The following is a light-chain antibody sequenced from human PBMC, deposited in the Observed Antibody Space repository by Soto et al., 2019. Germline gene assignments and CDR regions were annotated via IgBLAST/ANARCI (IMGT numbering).Light chain of an antibody. J-gene: IGKJ1*01. CDR3: QQYGNSPRT. Sequence: EITLTQSPGTLSLSPGERATLSCRASQSVNDNHLAWHQQKPGQPPRLLIYGASNRAPGIPDRFSGSGSGAGFTLTISRLEPEDFAVYYCQQYGNSPRTFGQGTKVEIK. CDR2: GAS. CDR1: QSVNDNH. V-gene: IGKV3-20*01.